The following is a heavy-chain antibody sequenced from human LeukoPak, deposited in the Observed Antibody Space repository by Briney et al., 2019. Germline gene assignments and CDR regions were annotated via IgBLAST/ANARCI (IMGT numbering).Heavy chain of an antibody. Sequence: SVTVSCKASGGTFSSYEISWVRQAPGQGLEWMGGIIPMFGTAKYAQKFQGRVTITADKSTSTAYMELSSLRSEDTAVYYCARDLAAAGTIDPWGQGTLVTVSS. CDR1: GGTFSSYE. CDR2: IIPMFGTA. CDR3: ARDLAAAGTIDP. V-gene: IGHV1-69*06. D-gene: IGHD6-13*01. J-gene: IGHJ5*02.